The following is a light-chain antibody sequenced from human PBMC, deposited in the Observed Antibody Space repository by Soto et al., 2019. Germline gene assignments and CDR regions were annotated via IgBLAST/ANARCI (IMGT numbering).Light chain of an antibody. CDR3: QQYNSYSK. CDR1: QSIDSS. V-gene: IGKV1-5*01. CDR2: DAS. Sequence: DTQMTQSPSTLSASVGDRVTITCRASQSIDSSLAWYQQKPGKAPKLLIYDASSLESGVPSRFSGSGSGTEFTLTISXLQPDDFATYYCQQYNSYSKFGQGTKVDIK. J-gene: IGKJ1*01.